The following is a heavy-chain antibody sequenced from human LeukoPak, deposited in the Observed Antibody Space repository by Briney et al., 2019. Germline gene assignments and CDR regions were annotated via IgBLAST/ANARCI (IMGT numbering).Heavy chain of an antibody. D-gene: IGHD4-17*01. Sequence: GGSLRLSCVASGFTFSNYWMGWVRQAPGKGLEWVSAISGSGSRTYYADSVKGRFTISRDNSKNTLYLQMNSLRAEDTAVYYCAKNGDYEGYKWFDPWGQGTLVAVSS. J-gene: IGHJ5*02. CDR3: AKNGDYEGYKWFDP. V-gene: IGHV3-23*01. CDR1: GFTFSNYW. CDR2: ISGSGSRT.